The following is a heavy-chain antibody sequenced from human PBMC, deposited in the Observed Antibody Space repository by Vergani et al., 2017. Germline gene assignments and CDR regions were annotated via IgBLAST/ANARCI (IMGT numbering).Heavy chain of an antibody. V-gene: IGHV1-46*01. CDR1: GYTFTSYY. J-gene: IGHJ6*02. CDR2: INPSGGST. CDR3: ARYAQYYYYGMDV. Sequence: QVQLVQSGAEVKKPGASVKVSCKASGYTFTSYYMHWVRQAPGQGLEWMGIINPSGGSTSYAQKFQGRVTMTRDTSISTAYMELSSLRSEDTAVYYCARYAQYYYYGMDVWGQGTTVTVSS.